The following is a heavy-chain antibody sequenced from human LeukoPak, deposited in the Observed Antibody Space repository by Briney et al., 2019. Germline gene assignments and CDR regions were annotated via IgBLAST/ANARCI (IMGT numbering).Heavy chain of an antibody. V-gene: IGHV4-34*01. Sequence: SETLSLTCAVYGGSFSGYYWSWIRQPPGKGLEWIGEINHSGSTNYNPSLKSRVTISVDTSKNQFSLKLSSVPAADTAVYYCARVHYSSSWYRPVGWFDPWGQGTLVTVSS. CDR3: ARVHYSSSWYRPVGWFDP. D-gene: IGHD6-13*01. CDR1: GGSFSGYY. CDR2: INHSGST. J-gene: IGHJ5*02.